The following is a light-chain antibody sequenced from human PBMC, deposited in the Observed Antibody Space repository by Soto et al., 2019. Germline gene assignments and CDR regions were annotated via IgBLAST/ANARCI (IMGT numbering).Light chain of an antibody. CDR2: GAS. CDR1: QSVSSN. J-gene: IGKJ1*01. CDR3: QQYNNWPRT. V-gene: IGKV3-15*01. Sequence: EIVMTQSPATLSVCPGERATLSCRASQSVSSNLAWYQQKPGQAPSLLIYGASTRATGIPARFSGSGSGTEFTLTIGSLQSEDFAVYYCQQYNNWPRTFGQGTKV.